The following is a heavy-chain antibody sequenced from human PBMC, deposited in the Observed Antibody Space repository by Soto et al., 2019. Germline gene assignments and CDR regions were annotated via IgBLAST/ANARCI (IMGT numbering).Heavy chain of an antibody. CDR2: IYSSGNT. J-gene: IGHJ5*02. CDR1: GDSISSRPYF. V-gene: IGHV4-39*01. D-gene: IGHD2-2*01. CDR3: ARGYCTGTSCYREGQGWSDP. Sequence: SETLSLTCTVSGDSISSRPYFWGWIRQPPGKGLEWIGNIYSSGNTYYNPSLKSRVTMSVDKSRNQFSLRLSSVTAADTAVYSCARGYCTGTSCYREGQGWSDPWGQGTLVTVSS.